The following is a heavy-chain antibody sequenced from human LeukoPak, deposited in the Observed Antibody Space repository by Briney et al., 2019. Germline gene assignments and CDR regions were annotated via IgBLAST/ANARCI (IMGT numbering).Heavy chain of an antibody. J-gene: IGHJ4*02. CDR1: GYTFTGYY. Sequence: ASVKVSCKASGYTFTGYYMHWVRQAPGQGLEWMGRTNPNSGGTNYAQKFQGRFTMARDTSISTAYMELSRLRSDDTAVYYCARDVTEYFDYWGQGTLVTVSS. CDR3: ARDVTEYFDY. CDR2: TNPNSGGT. V-gene: IGHV1-2*06. D-gene: IGHD2-21*02.